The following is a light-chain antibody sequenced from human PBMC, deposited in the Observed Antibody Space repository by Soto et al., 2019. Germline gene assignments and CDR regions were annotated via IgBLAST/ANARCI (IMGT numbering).Light chain of an antibody. Sequence: DIQMTQSPSTLSASVGDPVTVTCRASQSVSGWLAWYQQKPGEAPKVLIYDASALPRGVPSRFSGSGAGTKFTLTIASLQPDDFATYYCQQYETFSGTFGPGTKVDIK. J-gene: IGKJ1*01. CDR2: DAS. V-gene: IGKV1-5*01. CDR1: QSVSGW. CDR3: QQYETFSGT.